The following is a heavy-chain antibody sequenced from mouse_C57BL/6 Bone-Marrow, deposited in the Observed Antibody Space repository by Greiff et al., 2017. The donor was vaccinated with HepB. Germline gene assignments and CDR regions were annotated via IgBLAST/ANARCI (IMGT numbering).Heavy chain of an antibody. V-gene: IGHV5-9*01. CDR2: ISGGGGNT. Sequence: EVKLMESGGGLVKPGGSLKLSCAASGFTFSSYTMSWVRQTPEKRLEWVATISGGGGNTYYPDSVKGRFTISRDNAKNTLYLQMSSLWSEDTALYYCARDGYYPYYFDYWGQGTSVTVSS. D-gene: IGHD2-3*01. CDR3: ARDGYYPYYFDY. J-gene: IGHJ4*01. CDR1: GFTFSSYT.